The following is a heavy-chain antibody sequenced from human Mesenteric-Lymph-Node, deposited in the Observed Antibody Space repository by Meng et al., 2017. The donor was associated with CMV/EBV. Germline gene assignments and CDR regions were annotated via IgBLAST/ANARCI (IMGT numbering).Heavy chain of an antibody. V-gene: IGHV3-72*01. Sequence: GESLKISCAASGFTFRDHYMDWVRQAPGKGLEWVGRTRNKANSYSPEYAASGKGSFTISRDDSKNSLYLQMNSLKIEDTAVYYCARVGSVAAAQGGYFFYGMDVWGQGTTVTVSS. CDR3: ARVGSVAAAQGGYFFYGMDV. CDR2: TRNKANSYSP. D-gene: IGHD2-2*01. J-gene: IGHJ6*02. CDR1: GFTFRDHY.